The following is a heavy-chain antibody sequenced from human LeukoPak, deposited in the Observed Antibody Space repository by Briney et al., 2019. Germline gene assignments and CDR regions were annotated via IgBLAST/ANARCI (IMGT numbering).Heavy chain of an antibody. CDR2: MNPNTGRT. J-gene: IGHJ4*02. CDR3: ARLSQTPDYYSNRGYYYLGY. Sequence: GASVTVSCKASRYTFTSYDINWVREAAGQRLEWMGWMNPNTGRTDFAQKLKGRLTMTSAASISTAYMELSSLRSDDTAVYYCARLSQTPDYYSNRGYYYLGYWGQGTPVTVSS. D-gene: IGHD3-22*01. CDR1: RYTFTSYD. V-gene: IGHV1-8*01.